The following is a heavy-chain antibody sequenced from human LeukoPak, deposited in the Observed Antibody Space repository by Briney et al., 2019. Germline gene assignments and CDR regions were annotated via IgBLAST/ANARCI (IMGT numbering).Heavy chain of an antibody. Sequence: AGGSLRLSCAASGFTFSRYSMNWVRQAPGKGLEWVSSISSGSSFMYYADSVKGRFTISRDNAKNSLYLQMNSLRAKDTALYYCARDYYDSSGSSWFDPWGQGTLVTVSS. CDR1: GFTFSRYS. D-gene: IGHD3-22*01. V-gene: IGHV3-21*01. CDR2: ISSGSSFM. J-gene: IGHJ5*02. CDR3: ARDYYDSSGSSWFDP.